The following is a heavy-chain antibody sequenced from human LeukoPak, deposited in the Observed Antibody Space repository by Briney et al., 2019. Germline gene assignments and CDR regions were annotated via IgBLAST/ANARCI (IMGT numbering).Heavy chain of an antibody. J-gene: IGHJ4*02. CDR3: ARQGSSWSHFDY. V-gene: IGHV5-51*01. D-gene: IGHD6-13*01. CDR1: GYSFSSYW. CDR2: IYPGASYT. Sequence: GGSLRLSCKGSGYSFSSYWIGWVRQMPGKGLEWMGIIYPGASYTRYSPSFQGQVTISADTSISTAYLQWSSLKASDTAMYYCARQGSSWSHFDYWGQGTLVTVSS.